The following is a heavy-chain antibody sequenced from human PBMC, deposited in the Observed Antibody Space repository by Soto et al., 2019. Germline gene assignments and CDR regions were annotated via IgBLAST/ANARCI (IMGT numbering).Heavy chain of an antibody. D-gene: IGHD2-2*01. CDR2: INPNSGGT. Sequence: QVQLVQSGAEVKKPGASVKVSCKASGYTFTGYYMHWVRQAPGQGLEWMGWINPNSGGTNYAQKFQGRVTMTRDTSISTAYMELSRLRSDDTAVYYCASQDIVVVPNYYYYYGMDVWGQGTTVTVSS. CDR1: GYTFTGYY. J-gene: IGHJ6*02. CDR3: ASQDIVVVPNYYYYYGMDV. V-gene: IGHV1-2*02.